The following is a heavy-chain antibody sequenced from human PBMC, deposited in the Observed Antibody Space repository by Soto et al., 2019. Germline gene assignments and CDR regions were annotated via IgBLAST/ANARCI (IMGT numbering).Heavy chain of an antibody. CDR3: ARAIVGPTTTGWLDP. Sequence: SVKVSCKASGGTFSIYAISCVRQAPVQGLDWMGGIIPIFGTANYAQKFQGRVTITADESTSTAYMELSSLRFEDTAVYYCARAIVGPTTTGWLDPWGQGTLVTVSS. CDR1: GGTFSIYA. J-gene: IGHJ5*02. CDR2: IIPIFGTA. D-gene: IGHD1-26*01. V-gene: IGHV1-69*13.